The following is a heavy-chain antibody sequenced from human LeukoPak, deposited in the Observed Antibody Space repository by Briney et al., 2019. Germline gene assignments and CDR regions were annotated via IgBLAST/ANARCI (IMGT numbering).Heavy chain of an antibody. D-gene: IGHD2-2*01. CDR2: IIPILGTA. CDR3: ARGVVPATSDAFDI. CDR1: GGTFSSYA. V-gene: IGHV1-69*11. Sequence: SVKVSCKASGGTFSSYAISWVRQAPGQGLEWMGRIIPILGTANYAQKSQGRVTITTDESTSTAYMELSSLRSEDTAVYYCARGVVPATSDAFDIWGQGTMVTVSS. J-gene: IGHJ3*02.